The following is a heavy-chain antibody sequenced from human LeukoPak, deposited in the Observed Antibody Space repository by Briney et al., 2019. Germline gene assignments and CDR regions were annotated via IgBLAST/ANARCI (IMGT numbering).Heavy chain of an antibody. J-gene: IGHJ6*02. D-gene: IGHD2-8*01. CDR3: ARDMLLSPPSIPSCMDV. CDR2: ITYDGYYK. V-gene: IGHV3-30*03. Sequence: GGSLRLSCAPSGFTFTSYGMHWVRPAPAKGLEWVALITYDGYYKYYSDSVKGRFTISSDNSKNTLYLQMSSLRAEDTAVYYCARDMLLSPPSIPSCMDVWGQGTTVTVSS. CDR1: GFTFTSYG.